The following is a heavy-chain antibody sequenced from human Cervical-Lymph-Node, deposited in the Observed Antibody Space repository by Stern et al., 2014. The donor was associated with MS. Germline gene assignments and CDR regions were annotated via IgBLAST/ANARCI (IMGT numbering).Heavy chain of an antibody. V-gene: IGHV1-46*01. CDR1: GYSFTNYF. CDR2: INPSAGNT. J-gene: IGHJ4*02. CDR3: ARDEGADY. Sequence: QVQLVQSGAELKKPGASVKVSCMASGYSFTNYFIIWVRQAPGQGLEWMGIINPSAGNTNYAQKFQGRVVMASDTSTGTVYLELSSLRSEDTAVYYCARDEGADYWGQGTLVTVSS.